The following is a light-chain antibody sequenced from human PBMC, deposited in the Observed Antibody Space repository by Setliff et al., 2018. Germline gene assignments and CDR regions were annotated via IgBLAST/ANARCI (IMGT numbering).Light chain of an antibody. CDR2: YDS. Sequence: ELTQPPSVSVAPGKTARITCGGNNIGSKSVHWYQQKPGQAPVLVIYYDSDRPSGIPERFSGSNSGNTATLTISRVEAGDEADYYCQVWDNSSDRRVFGTGTKGTVL. CDR1: NIGSKS. CDR3: QVWDNSSDRRV. J-gene: IGLJ1*01. V-gene: IGLV3-21*04.